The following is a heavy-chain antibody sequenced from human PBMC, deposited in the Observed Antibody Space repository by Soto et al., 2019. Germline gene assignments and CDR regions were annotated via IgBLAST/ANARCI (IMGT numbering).Heavy chain of an antibody. CDR1: GSTFSSHE. Sequence: GGSLRLSCEATGSTFSSHEMNWIRQPPGKRLEWIAKISGSGSTINYADSVKGRFTISRDNVQRTLHLQMDSLRSDDTAVYYCARDPCYDILTGYYPRRPMDAFDIWGQGTMVTVSS. D-gene: IGHD3-9*01. V-gene: IGHV3-48*03. CDR3: ARDPCYDILTGYYPRRPMDAFDI. CDR2: ISGSGSTI. J-gene: IGHJ3*02.